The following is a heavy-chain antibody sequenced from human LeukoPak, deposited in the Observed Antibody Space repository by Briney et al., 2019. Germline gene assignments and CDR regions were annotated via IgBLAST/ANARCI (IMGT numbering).Heavy chain of an antibody. V-gene: IGHV3-23*01. CDR1: GFTFSSYA. CDR2: ISGSGDNT. D-gene: IGHD3-22*01. Sequence: GGSQRLSCAASGFTFSSYAMSRVRQAPGKGLEWVSGISGSGDNTYYADSVKGRFTISRDNSKNTLYVQVNSLGTEDTAAYYCAKGSYYDSSGSFYFDYWGQGTLVTVSS. J-gene: IGHJ4*02. CDR3: AKGSYYDSSGSFYFDY.